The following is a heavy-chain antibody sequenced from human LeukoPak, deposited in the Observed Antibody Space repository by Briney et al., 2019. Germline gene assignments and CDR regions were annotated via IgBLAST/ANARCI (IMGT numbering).Heavy chain of an antibody. CDR3: ARSGSSFFDY. J-gene: IGHJ4*02. D-gene: IGHD1-26*01. Sequence: PSETLSLTCAVYGESFSGYYWSWIRQPPGKGLEWIGYIYYSGSTNYNPSLKSRVTISVDTSKNQFSLKLSSVTAADTAVYYCARSGSSFFDYWGQGTLVTVSS. V-gene: IGHV4-59*01. CDR1: GESFSGYY. CDR2: IYYSGST.